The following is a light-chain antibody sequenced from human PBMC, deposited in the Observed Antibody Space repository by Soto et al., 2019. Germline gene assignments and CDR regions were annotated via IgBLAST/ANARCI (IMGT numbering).Light chain of an antibody. CDR3: SPSTSRSTMI. V-gene: IGLV2-14*01. CDR2: EVS. CDR1: SSDVGGYNY. J-gene: IGLJ2*01. Sequence: QSFLPQPASVSGSPGHSITISCTGTSSDVGGYNYVSWYQQHPGKAPKLMIYEVSNRPSGVSNRFSGSKSGNMASLTISGLQAEDEAHYYCSPSTSRSTMIFGGGTKVTVL.